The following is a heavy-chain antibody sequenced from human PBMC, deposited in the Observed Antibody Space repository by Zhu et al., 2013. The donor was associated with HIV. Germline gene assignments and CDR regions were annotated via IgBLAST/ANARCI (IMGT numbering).Heavy chain of an antibody. D-gene: IGHD6-19*01. Sequence: QVQLVQSGAEVKKPGSSVKVSCKASGGTFSSYAISWVRQAPGQGLEWMGGIIPIFGTANYAQKFQGRVTITADKSTSTAYMELSSLRSEDTAVYYCARVMGAGIAVAGPLDYWGQGTLVTVSS. V-gene: IGHV1-69*06. CDR2: IIPIFGTA. J-gene: IGHJ4*02. CDR1: GGTFSSYA. CDR3: ARVMGAGIAVAGPLDY.